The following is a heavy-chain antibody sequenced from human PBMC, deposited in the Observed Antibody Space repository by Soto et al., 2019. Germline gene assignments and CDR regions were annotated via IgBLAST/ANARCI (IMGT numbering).Heavy chain of an antibody. Sequence: EVQLVESGGGLVKPGGSPRLSCAASGFSFSNAWMNWVRQAPGKGLEWVGRIKSKADGGATDYAAPVKGRFNISRDDSENMLYLQMNSLKTEDTPVYYRARDRGSGTGAIDYWGQGTLFTVSS. CDR2: IKSKADGGAT. V-gene: IGHV3-15*07. J-gene: IGHJ4*02. CDR1: GFSFSNAW. D-gene: IGHD3-3*01. CDR3: ARDRGSGTGAIDY.